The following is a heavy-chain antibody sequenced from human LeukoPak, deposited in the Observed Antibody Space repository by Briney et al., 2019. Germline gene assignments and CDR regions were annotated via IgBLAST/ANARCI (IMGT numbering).Heavy chain of an antibody. Sequence: PGGSLRLSCAASGFTFSSYAMSWVRQAPGKGLEWVSVISGSSGSTYYADSVKGRFTVSRDNSKNTLYLQMSSLRAEDTAVYYCAKENYGDSTGGRFQHWGQGTLVTVSS. D-gene: IGHD4-17*01. CDR2: ISGSSGST. V-gene: IGHV3-23*01. J-gene: IGHJ1*01. CDR1: GFTFSSYA. CDR3: AKENYGDSTGGRFQH.